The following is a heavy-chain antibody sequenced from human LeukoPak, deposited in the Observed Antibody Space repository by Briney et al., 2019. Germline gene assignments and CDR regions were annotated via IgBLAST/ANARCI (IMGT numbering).Heavy chain of an antibody. J-gene: IGHJ6*03. CDR2: INPSGGST. V-gene: IGHV1-46*01. Sequence: ASVKVSCKASGYTFTSYYMHWVRQAPGQGLEWMGIINPSGGSTSYAQKFQGRVTMTRDMSTSTVYMELSSLRSEDTAVYYCARDRALVGKGHYYYYYMDVWGKGTTVTVSS. D-gene: IGHD1-26*01. CDR3: ARDRALVGKGHYYYYYMDV. CDR1: GYTFTSYY.